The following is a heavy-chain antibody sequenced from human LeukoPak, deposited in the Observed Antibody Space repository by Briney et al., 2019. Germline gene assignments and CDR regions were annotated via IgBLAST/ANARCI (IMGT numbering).Heavy chain of an antibody. Sequence: GGSLRLSCAASGFTFSSYGVHWVRQAPGKGLEWVAVISYDGSNKYYADSVKGRFTISRDNSKNTLYLQMNSLRAEDTAVYYCAKEGEYQQYYFDYWGQGTLVTVSS. J-gene: IGHJ4*02. CDR3: AKEGEYQQYYFDY. CDR2: ISYDGSNK. D-gene: IGHD2-2*01. CDR1: GFTFSSYG. V-gene: IGHV3-30*18.